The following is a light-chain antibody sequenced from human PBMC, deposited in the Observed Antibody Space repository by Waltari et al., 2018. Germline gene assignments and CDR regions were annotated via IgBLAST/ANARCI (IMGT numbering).Light chain of an antibody. J-gene: IGLJ3*02. CDR1: SNNVGNLR. CDR3: STWDSSLSGWV. CDR2: RNT. V-gene: IGLV10-54*04. Sequence: QAGLTQPPSVSKALRQTATLPCTGNSNNVGNLRAAWLQQHQGHPPKLVSYRNTARPSGISGRFSASRSGNTASLTIAGLEAEDEADYYCSTWDSSLSGWVFGGGTKLTVL.